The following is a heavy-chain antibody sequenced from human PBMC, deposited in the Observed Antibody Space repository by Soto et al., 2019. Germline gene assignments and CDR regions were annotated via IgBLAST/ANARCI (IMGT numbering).Heavy chain of an antibody. V-gene: IGHV4-59*08. CDR3: ARHPPPVAGHYDY. Sequence: SETLSLTCTVSGGSIGSYYWSWIRQPPGKGLEWIGYIYYSGSTNYNPSLKSRVTISVDTSKNQFSLKLSSVTAADTAVYYCARHPPPVAGHYDYWGQGTLVTVPQ. CDR2: IYYSGST. J-gene: IGHJ4*02. CDR1: GGSIGSYY. D-gene: IGHD6-19*01.